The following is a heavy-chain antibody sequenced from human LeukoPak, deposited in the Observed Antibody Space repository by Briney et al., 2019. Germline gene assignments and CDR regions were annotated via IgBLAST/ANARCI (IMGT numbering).Heavy chain of an antibody. V-gene: IGHV3-66*01. D-gene: IGHD1-1*01. CDR1: GFTLNTYF. CDR3: ARAPAGTAPMDV. Sequence: GAPRLSRAAPGFTLNTYFLNWGRPAPREGVGWVSVIYAGGKTYYADSVKGRTTISRDNSNTTLYLQMNSLRVEDTAVYYCARAPAGTAPMDVWGQGTTVTVSS. CDR2: IYAGGKT. J-gene: IGHJ6*02.